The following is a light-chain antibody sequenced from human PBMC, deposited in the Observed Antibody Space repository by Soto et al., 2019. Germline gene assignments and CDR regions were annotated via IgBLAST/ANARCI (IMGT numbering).Light chain of an antibody. CDR1: QDVGKW. V-gene: IGKV1-12*01. CDR2: GAP. Sequence: DIQMTQSPPSVSASVGDRVTVTCRASQDVGKWLAWYQQKPGKAPTLLIHGAPSLQSGVPPRYSGSGYGTDFTLTISSLQPEDFAVYYCQQRSNWPHFGQGTRLEI. J-gene: IGKJ5*01. CDR3: QQRSNWPH.